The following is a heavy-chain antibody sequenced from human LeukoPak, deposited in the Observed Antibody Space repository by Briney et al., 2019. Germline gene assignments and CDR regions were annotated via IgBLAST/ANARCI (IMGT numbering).Heavy chain of an antibody. CDR1: GFTLCRYN. J-gene: IGHJ5*01. CDR2: ITSNVGGT. V-gene: IGHV3-64D*08. CDR3: VRRRVESGNNCFDS. D-gene: IGHD2-2*01. Sequence: GGSLRLSCSASGFTLCRYNMHWVRHAPGKGVECVSAITSNVGGTYYADSVKGRFTISRDNSKNTLYLQICTMRAEDTAVYYCVRRRVESGNNCFDSWGEGALVTVSS.